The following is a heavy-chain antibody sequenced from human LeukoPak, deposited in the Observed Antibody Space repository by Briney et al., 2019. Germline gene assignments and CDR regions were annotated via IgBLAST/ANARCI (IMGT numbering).Heavy chain of an antibody. Sequence: GGSLRPSCAASGFTFTSYAMHWVRQAPGKGLGWVAVISYDGRNKNYGDSVKGRFAISRDNSKNTLYLQMNSLSAEDTAVYYCARSVVTATPHYFQHWGQGTLVTVSS. CDR3: ARSVVTATPHYFQH. J-gene: IGHJ1*01. CDR1: GFTFTSYA. V-gene: IGHV3-30*09. D-gene: IGHD2-21*02. CDR2: ISYDGRNK.